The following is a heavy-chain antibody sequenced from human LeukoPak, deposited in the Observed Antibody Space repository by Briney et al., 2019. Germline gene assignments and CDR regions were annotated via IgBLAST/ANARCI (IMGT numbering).Heavy chain of an antibody. Sequence: PSETLSLTCTVSGGSIDGYYWSWIRQSPGTGLEWIGYIYPSGRTSANPSLTGRITISADTSKNQFSLNLISVTAADTAVYYCARFAYCGTGCWYYFDYWGRGALVTVSS. CDR3: ARFAYCGTGCWYYFDY. CDR2: IYPSGRT. CDR1: GGSIDGYY. D-gene: IGHD2-21*02. J-gene: IGHJ4*02. V-gene: IGHV4-4*09.